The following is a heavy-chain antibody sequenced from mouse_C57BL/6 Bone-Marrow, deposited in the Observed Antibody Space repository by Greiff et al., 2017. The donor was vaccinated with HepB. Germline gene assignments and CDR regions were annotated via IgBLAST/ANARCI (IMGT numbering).Heavy chain of an antibody. Sequence: QVTLKESGPGILQPSQTLSLTCSFSGFSLSTFGMGVGWIRQPSGKGLEWLAHIWWDDDKYYNPALKSRLTISKDTSKNQVFLKIANVDTAATATDYCARIPYYYGSSHWYFDVWGTGTTVTVSS. CDR1: GFSLSTFGMG. V-gene: IGHV8-8*01. J-gene: IGHJ1*03. CDR2: IWWDDDK. D-gene: IGHD1-1*01. CDR3: ARIPYYYGSSHWYFDV.